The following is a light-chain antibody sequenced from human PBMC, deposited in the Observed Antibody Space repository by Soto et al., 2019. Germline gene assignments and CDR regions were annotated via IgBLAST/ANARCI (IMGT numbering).Light chain of an antibody. CDR3: QQYHDWGE. V-gene: IGKV3-15*01. Sequence: EIVMTQSPATLSVSPGERATLSCRASQSVSVNLAWYQQKPGQAPRLLIYGASTRATGIPARFSGSGSGTEFTHTISSLQSEDFAVYYCQQYHDWGEFGQGTKVDIK. CDR2: GAS. J-gene: IGKJ1*01. CDR1: QSVSVN.